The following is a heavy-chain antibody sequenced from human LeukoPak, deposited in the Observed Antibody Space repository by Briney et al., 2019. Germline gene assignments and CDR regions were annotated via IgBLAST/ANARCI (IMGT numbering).Heavy chain of an antibody. Sequence: SDTLSLTCTVSGGSISNYWWIWIRQPAGKELEWIGYVFDCGCTNYNPSLKSRVTISVDTSKKQFSLKLSSVTAADTAVYYCARGYSSSWNYFDYWGQGTLVTVSS. D-gene: IGHD6-13*01. V-gene: IGHV4-59*07. CDR2: VFDCGCT. CDR3: ARGYSSSWNYFDY. CDR1: GGSISNYW. J-gene: IGHJ4*02.